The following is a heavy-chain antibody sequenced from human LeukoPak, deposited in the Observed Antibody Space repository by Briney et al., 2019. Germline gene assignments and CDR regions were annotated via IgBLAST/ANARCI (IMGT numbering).Heavy chain of an antibody. V-gene: IGHV4-39*07. CDR1: GGSISSSSYY. Sequence: PSETLSLTCTVSGGSISSSSYYWGWIRQPPGKGLEWIGSIYYSGSTYYNPSLKSRVTISVDTSKNQFSLKLSSVTAADTAVYYCARLPGYRAKWGYYYYCYYMDVWGKGTTVTISS. CDR2: IYYSGST. D-gene: IGHD3-9*01. J-gene: IGHJ6*03. CDR3: ARLPGYRAKWGYYYYCYYMDV.